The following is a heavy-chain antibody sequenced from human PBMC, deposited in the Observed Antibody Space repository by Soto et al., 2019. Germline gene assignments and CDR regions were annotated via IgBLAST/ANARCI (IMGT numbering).Heavy chain of an antibody. J-gene: IGHJ4*02. CDR2: INPNSGDT. CDR1: GYTVSAYY. D-gene: IGHD2-15*01. CDR3: ARRGWDY. V-gene: IGHV1-2*02. Sequence: QVQLVQSGAAVKKPGASVKVSCEASGYTVSAYYLHWVRQPPGQGLEWMGWINPNSGDTKYAQKFQGRVTMTRGTSLNTVYMELGRLRSDDTALYYCARRGWDYWGQGTLVTVSS.